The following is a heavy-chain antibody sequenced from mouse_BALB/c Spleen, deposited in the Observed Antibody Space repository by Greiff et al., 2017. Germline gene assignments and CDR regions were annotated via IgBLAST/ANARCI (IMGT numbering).Heavy chain of an antibody. Sequence: QVQLQQSGAELAKPGASVKMSCKASGYTFTSYWMHWVKQRPGQGLEWIGYINPSTGYTEYNQKFKDKATLTADKSSSTAYMQLSSLTSEDSAVYYCARRKYGNYGSYFDYWGQGTTLTVSS. CDR2: INPSTGYT. CDR1: GYTFTSYW. CDR3: ARRKYGNYGSYFDY. J-gene: IGHJ2*01. D-gene: IGHD2-10*02. V-gene: IGHV1-7*01.